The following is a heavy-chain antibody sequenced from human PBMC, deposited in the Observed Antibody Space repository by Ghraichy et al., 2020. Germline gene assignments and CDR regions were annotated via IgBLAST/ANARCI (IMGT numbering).Heavy chain of an antibody. D-gene: IGHD6-19*01. CDR3: AKKDSGWYYFEY. J-gene: IGHJ4*02. CDR1: GFTLSSYA. Sequence: LTCAASGFTLSSYAMSWVRQAPGKGLEWVSAISGSGGSTYYADSVKGRLTISRDNSKNTLYLQMNSLRAEDTAVYYCAKKDSGWYYFEYWGQGTLVTVDS. CDR2: ISGSGGST. V-gene: IGHV3-23*01.